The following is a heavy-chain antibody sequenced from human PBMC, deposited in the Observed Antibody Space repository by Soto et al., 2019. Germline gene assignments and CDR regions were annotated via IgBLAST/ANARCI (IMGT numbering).Heavy chain of an antibody. CDR1: GGSVSSYY. J-gene: IGHJ6*03. CDR3: ATRAADYDFWSGYYSYYYYMDV. D-gene: IGHD3-3*01. V-gene: IGHV4-59*08. CDR2: IYYSGST. Sequence: SETLSLTCTVSGGSVSSYYWSWIRQPPGKGLEWILYIYYSGSTNYNPSLKSRVTISVDTSKNQFSLKLSSVTAADTAVYYCATRAADYDFWSGYYSYYYYMDVWGKGTTVTVSS.